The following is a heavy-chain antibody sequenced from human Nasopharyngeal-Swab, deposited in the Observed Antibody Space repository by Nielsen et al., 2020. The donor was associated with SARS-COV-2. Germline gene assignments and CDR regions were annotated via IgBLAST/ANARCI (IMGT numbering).Heavy chain of an antibody. CDR3: AKDDSSAWYGGDFYYGMDV. D-gene: IGHD6-19*01. J-gene: IGHJ6*02. CDR2: VSSRGDIT. CDR1: GFTFSTYA. V-gene: IGHV3-23*01. Sequence: GESLKISCKVSGFTFSTYAMSWVRQAPGKGLEWVSAVSSRGDITYYADSVKGRFTISRDNSENTLYLQMNSLRAEDTAVYYCAKDDSSAWYGGDFYYGMDVWGQGTTVTVSS.